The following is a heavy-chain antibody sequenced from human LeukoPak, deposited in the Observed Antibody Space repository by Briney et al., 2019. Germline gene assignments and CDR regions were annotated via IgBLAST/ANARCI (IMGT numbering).Heavy chain of an antibody. V-gene: IGHV3-74*01. J-gene: IGHJ6*04. CDR2: INTDGSST. CDR3: TRDWWVPVSGDV. D-gene: IGHD2-15*01. Sequence: TGGSLRLSCAASGFTFSSYWMHWVRQAPGKGLVWVSRINTDGSSTSYADSVKGRFTISRDNAKNKLYLQMNSLRAEDTAVYYCTRDWWVPVSGDVWGKGTTVTVSS. CDR1: GFTFSSYW.